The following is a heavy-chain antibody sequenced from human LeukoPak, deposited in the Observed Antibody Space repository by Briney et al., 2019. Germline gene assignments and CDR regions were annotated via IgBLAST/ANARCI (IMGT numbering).Heavy chain of an antibody. J-gene: IGHJ5*02. CDR1: GGSISSYY. Sequence: PSETLSLTCTVSGGSISSYYWSWIRQPAGKGLEWIGRIYTSGSTNYNPSLKSRVTISVDTSKNQFSLKLSSVTAADTAVYYCARLVENYGDYVWFDPWGQGTLVTVSS. CDR3: ARLVENYGDYVWFDP. V-gene: IGHV4-4*07. CDR2: IYTSGST. D-gene: IGHD4-17*01.